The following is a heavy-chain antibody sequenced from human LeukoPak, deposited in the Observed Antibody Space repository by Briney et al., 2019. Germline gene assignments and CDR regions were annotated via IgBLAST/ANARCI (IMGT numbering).Heavy chain of an antibody. V-gene: IGHV1-2*02. CDR1: GYTFNGYY. Sequence: GASVTVSCKASGYTFNGYYMHWVRQAPGQGLEGMGWINPNSGGTNYAQKFRGRVTMTRDTSISTAYMELSWLRSDDTAVYYCATSRSSGSYRQSDAFDIWGQGTMVTVSS. CDR2: INPNSGGT. CDR3: ATSRSSGSYRQSDAFDI. J-gene: IGHJ3*02. D-gene: IGHD1-26*01.